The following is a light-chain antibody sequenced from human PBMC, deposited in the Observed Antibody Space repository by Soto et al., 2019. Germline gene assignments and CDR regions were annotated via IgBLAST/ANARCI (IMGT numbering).Light chain of an antibody. V-gene: IGKV3-20*01. J-gene: IGKJ1*01. CDR3: QQYGSSPVT. Sequence: EIVLTQSPGTLSLSPWERATLSCRASQSVSSSYLAWYQQKPGQAPRLLIYGASSRATGIPDRFSGSGSGTDFTLTISRLEXEDFAVYYCQQYGSSPVTFGQGTKVEIK. CDR1: QSVSSSY. CDR2: GAS.